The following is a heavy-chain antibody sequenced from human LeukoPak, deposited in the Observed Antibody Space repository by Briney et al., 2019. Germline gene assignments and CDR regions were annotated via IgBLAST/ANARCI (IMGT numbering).Heavy chain of an antibody. CDR1: GFTFSSYA. V-gene: IGHV3-23*01. CDR2: ISGSGDST. CDR3: AKSRSGWYLFDY. D-gene: IGHD6-19*01. Sequence: GGSLRLSCAASGFTFSSYAMSWVRQAPGKGLEWVSAISGSGDSTYYADSVKGRFTISRDNSKNTRYLQMNSLRAEDTAVYHCAKSRSGWYLFDYWGQGTLVTVSS. J-gene: IGHJ4*02.